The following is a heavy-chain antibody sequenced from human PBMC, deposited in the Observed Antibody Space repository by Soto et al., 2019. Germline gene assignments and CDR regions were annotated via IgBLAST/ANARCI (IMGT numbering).Heavy chain of an antibody. CDR2: IKQDGSNT. CDR1: GFTFSSYW. CDR3: AKGGALVPAAILDY. V-gene: IGHV3-7*01. D-gene: IGHD2-2*01. J-gene: IGHJ4*02. Sequence: EVQLVESGGGLVQPGGSLRLSCAASGFTFSSYWMSWVRQAPGKGLEWVANIKQDGSNTYYADSVKGRFTISRDNSKNTLYLQMNSLGTEDTAVYYCAKGGALVPAAILDYWGQGSLVTVSS.